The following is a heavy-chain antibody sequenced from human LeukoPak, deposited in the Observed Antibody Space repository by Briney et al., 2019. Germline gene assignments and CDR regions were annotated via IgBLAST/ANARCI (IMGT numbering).Heavy chain of an antibody. CDR3: VRASPSWNSDY. J-gene: IGHJ4*02. CDR2: IRYSSGLI. Sequence: GGSLRLSCAASGFTFSDFGMTWVRQAPGGGLGWLSYIRYSSGLIHYADSVKGRFTISRDNGKNSLYLEMNSLRVEDTAVYYCVRASPSWNSDYWGQGTLVTVSS. CDR1: GFTFSDFG. D-gene: IGHD1-1*01. V-gene: IGHV3-48*01.